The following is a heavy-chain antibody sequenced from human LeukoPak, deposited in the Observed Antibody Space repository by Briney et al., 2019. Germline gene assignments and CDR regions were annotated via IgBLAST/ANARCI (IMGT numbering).Heavy chain of an antibody. J-gene: IGHJ6*02. V-gene: IGHV4-59*01. Sequence: SETLSLTCSVSGGSISTYYWTWIRQTPGKGLEWIGFSHYSGSTNYNPSLKSRVTISVDTSKNQFSLRLNSVTAADTAIYYCARAPRGESDAASDFYGMDVWGQGTTVTVSS. CDR2: SHYSGST. D-gene: IGHD2-21*01. CDR1: GGSISTYY. CDR3: ARAPRGESDAASDFYGMDV.